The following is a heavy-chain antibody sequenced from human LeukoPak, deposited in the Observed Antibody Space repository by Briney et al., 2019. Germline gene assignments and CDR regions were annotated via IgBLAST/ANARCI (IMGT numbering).Heavy chain of an antibody. Sequence: PSETLSLTCTVSGGSISSYYWSWIRQPPGKGLEWIGYIYYSGSTNYNPSLKSRVTILIDTSKNQFSLKLGSVTAADTAVYYCARGNHLLRYFDWLFFDYWGQETPVTVSS. CDR2: IYYSGST. CDR3: ARGNHLLRYFDWLFFDY. CDR1: GGSISSYY. J-gene: IGHJ4*02. V-gene: IGHV4-59*01. D-gene: IGHD3-9*01.